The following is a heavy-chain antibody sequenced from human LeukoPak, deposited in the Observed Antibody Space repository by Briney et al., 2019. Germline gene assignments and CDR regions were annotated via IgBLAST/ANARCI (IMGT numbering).Heavy chain of an antibody. J-gene: IGHJ4*02. CDR3: ARDYALTTLDY. CDR1: GFTFSSYG. V-gene: IGHV3-33*01. CDR2: IWYDGSNK. Sequence: GGSLRPSCAASGFTFSSYGMHWVRQAPGKGLEWVAVIWYDGSNKYYADSVKGRFTISRDNSKNTLYLQMNSLRAEDTAVYYCARDYALTTLDYWGQGTLVTVSS. D-gene: IGHD4-11*01.